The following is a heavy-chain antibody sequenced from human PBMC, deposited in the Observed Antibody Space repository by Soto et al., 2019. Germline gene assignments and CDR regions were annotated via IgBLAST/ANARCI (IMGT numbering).Heavy chain of an antibody. V-gene: IGHV3-21*01. D-gene: IGHD2-2*01. Sequence: AQLVESGGSLVKPGDSLRLSCAASGFTFGDYILNWVRQAPGRGLEWVASISHSGTYIFYADSVKGRFTISRDNAKDSLFLQMNSLRVEDTAIYYCASPRDYCVSNTNCFIAFDIWGQGTGVTVSS. J-gene: IGHJ3*02. CDR1: GFTFGDYI. CDR2: ISHSGTYI. CDR3: ASPRDYCVSNTNCFIAFDI.